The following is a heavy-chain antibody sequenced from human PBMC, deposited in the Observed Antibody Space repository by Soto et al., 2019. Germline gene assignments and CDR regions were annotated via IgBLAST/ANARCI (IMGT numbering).Heavy chain of an antibody. D-gene: IGHD3-9*01. J-gene: IGHJ4*02. V-gene: IGHV3-23*01. CDR2: VSGSGAST. CDR1: GFTFTSHA. CDR3: AKDREVLRYFGGFADY. Sequence: EVQLLESGGGLEQPGGSLRLACAASGFTFTSHAMSWVRQAPGKGLEWVSAVSGSGASTYYADSVKGRFTISRDNSKNTVYLQMNSLRAEDTAVYYCAKDREVLRYFGGFADYWGQGALVTVSS.